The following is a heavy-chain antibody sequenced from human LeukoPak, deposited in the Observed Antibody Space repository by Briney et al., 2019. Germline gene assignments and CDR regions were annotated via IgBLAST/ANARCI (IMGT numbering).Heavy chain of an antibody. V-gene: IGHV1-8*02. CDR2: MNPNSGNT. Sequence: ASVKVSCKASGYTFTSYGISWLRQAPGQGLEWMGWMNPNSGNTGYAQKFQGRFTLTRETFISTAYMELSSLRSEDTAVYYCASRVVAATPSWFDPWGQGTLVTVSS. J-gene: IGHJ5*02. D-gene: IGHD2-15*01. CDR1: GYTFTSYG. CDR3: ASRVVAATPSWFDP.